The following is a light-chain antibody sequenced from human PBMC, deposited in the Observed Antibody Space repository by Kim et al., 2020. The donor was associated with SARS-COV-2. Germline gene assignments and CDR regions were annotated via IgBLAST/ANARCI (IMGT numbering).Light chain of an antibody. J-gene: IGKJ1*01. Sequence: SVSPGERATLSCRASQNIRDNLDWYQQKPGQAPLLRIYDASTRATDVPSRFSGCGSGTEFTLTISSLQSEDCALYYCQQYKDWLTFGQGTKVDIK. CDR2: DAS. V-gene: IGKV3-15*01. CDR1: QNIRDN. CDR3: QQYKDWLT.